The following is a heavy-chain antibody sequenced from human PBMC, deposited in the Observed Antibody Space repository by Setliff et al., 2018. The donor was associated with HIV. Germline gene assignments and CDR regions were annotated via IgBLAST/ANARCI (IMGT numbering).Heavy chain of an antibody. CDR1: GYTLSSHY. Sequence: GASVKVSCKASGYTLSSHYIHWVRQAPGQGLEWMGWINPNSDVANYAQKFQGRVTMTRDTSISTAYMELRRLRSDDTAIYFCARNKIGWDTYSVANYFDPWGQGTLVTVSS. CDR2: INPNSDVA. V-gene: IGHV1-2*02. CDR3: ARNKIGWDTYSVANYFDP. J-gene: IGHJ5*02. D-gene: IGHD2-21*01.